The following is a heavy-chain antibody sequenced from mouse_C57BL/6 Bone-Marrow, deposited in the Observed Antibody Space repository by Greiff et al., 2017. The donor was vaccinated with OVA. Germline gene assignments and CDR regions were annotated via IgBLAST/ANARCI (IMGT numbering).Heavy chain of an antibody. D-gene: IGHD1-1*01. J-gene: IGHJ4*01. Sequence: VKVVESGAELAKPGASVKLSCKASGYTFTSYWMHWVKQRPGQGLEWIGYINPSSGYTKYNQKFKDKATLTADKSSSTAYMQLSSLTYEDSAVYYCARVYYGSSYDYYAMDYWGQGTSVTVSS. CDR1: GYTFTSYW. CDR2: INPSSGYT. CDR3: ARVYYGSSYDYYAMDY. V-gene: IGHV1-7*01.